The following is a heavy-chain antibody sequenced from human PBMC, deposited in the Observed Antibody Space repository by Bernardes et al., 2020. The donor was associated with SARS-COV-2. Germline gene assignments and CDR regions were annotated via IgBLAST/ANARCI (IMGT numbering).Heavy chain of an antibody. V-gene: IGHV3-7*01. CDR3: ATRRRIDD. J-gene: IGHJ4*02. CDR2: IKEDGSDK. CDR1: GFAFSTYS. Sequence: VGSLRLSCAASGFAFSTYSMSWVRQAPGKGLEWVASIKEDGSDKWYVDSVRGRFTISRDNAKNSIYLQMNSLRAEDTALYYCATRRRIDDWGQGTLVTVSS.